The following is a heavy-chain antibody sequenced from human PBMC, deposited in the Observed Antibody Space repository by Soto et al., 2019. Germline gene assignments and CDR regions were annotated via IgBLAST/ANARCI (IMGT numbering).Heavy chain of an antibody. D-gene: IGHD2-2*01. V-gene: IGHV4-59*12. CDR2: ISDSGSI. CDR3: ARDPGTECTTANCYTDC. CDR1: GGSISSYH. Sequence: PSETLSLTCTVSGGSISSYHWSWIRQSPGKGLEWIGFISDSGSINYNTSLKSRVTISVDTSKNQFSLKLRSVTAADTAVYYCARDPGTECTTANCYTDCWGQGKLVTVSS. J-gene: IGHJ4*02.